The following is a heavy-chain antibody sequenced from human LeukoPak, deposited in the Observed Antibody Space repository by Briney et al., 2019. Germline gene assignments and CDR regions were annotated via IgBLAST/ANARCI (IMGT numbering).Heavy chain of an antibody. V-gene: IGHV4-59*08. D-gene: IGHD3-22*01. CDR2: IYCSGRT. Sequence: SETLSLTCSVSVGPIWSYHWIWLRQPPGKGLEGIGYIYCSGRTNYNPSLKSRITISVDTSKNQFSLLLSSVTAAGTALYCCARHMGTTSSGYYPYWGQGTLVTVSS. CDR3: ARHMGTTSSGYYPY. J-gene: IGHJ4*02. CDR1: VGPIWSYH.